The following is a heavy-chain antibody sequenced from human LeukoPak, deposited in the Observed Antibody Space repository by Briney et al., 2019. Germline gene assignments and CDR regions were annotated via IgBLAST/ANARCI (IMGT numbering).Heavy chain of an antibody. CDR1: GYTFTGYY. CDR2: INPTSGGT. D-gene: IGHD3-10*01. J-gene: IGHJ4*02. V-gene: IGHV1-2*02. CDR3: ARYYIEGRCFDY. Sequence: GASVKVSCKASGYTFTGYYIHWVRQAPGQGLEWMGWINPTSGGTNYAQKFQGRVTMTRDTSIRTAYMELSRLRSDDTAMYYCARYYIEGRCFDYWGQGTLVTVSS.